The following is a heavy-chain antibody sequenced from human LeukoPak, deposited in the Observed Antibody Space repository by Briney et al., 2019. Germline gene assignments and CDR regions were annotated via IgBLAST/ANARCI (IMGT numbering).Heavy chain of an antibody. CDR2: ISGSGGST. D-gene: IGHD3-3*01. V-gene: IGHV3-23*01. CDR1: GFTFSSYA. Sequence: PGGSLRLSCAASGFTFSSYAMSWVRQAPGKGLEWVSAISGSGGSTYYADSVKGRFTISRDNSKNTLYLQMNSLRAEDTAVYYCAKDGGFFGVVSGGDAFDIWGQGTMVTVSS. CDR3: AKDGGFFGVVSGGDAFDI. J-gene: IGHJ3*02.